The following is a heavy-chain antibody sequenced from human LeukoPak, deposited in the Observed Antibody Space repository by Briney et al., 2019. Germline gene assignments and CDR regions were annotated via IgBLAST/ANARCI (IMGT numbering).Heavy chain of an antibody. CDR1: GFTFSSYG. D-gene: IGHD6-13*01. J-gene: IGHJ4*02. CDR2: ISYDGSNK. CDR3: AKDIAAAGTLDY. V-gene: IGHV3-30*18. Sequence: GGSLRLSCAGSGFTFSSYGMHWVRQAPGKGLEWVAVISYDGSNKYYADSVKGRFTISRDNSKNTLYLQMNSLRAEDTAVYYCAKDIAAAGTLDYWGQGTLVTVSS.